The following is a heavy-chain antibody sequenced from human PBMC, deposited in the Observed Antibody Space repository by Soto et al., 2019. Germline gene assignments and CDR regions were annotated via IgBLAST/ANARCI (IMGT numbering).Heavy chain of an antibody. V-gene: IGHV4-39*01. CDR1: GGSISSSSYY. Sequence: QLQLQESGPGLVKPSETLSLTCTVSGGSISSSSYYWGWIRQPPGKGLEWIGSIYYSGSTYYNPSLKSRVTISVDRSKNQFSLKLSSVTAADTAVYYCARHATSYYDSSGYYPFDYWGQGTLVTVSS. CDR3: ARHATSYYDSSGYYPFDY. CDR2: IYYSGST. D-gene: IGHD3-22*01. J-gene: IGHJ4*02.